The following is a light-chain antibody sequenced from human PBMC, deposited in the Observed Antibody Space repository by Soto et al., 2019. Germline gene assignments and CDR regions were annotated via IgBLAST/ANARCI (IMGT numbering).Light chain of an antibody. CDR2: DAS. CDR3: QQDGSSPRT. Sequence: EIVLTQSPGTLSLSPGERVTLSCSASQSVTSSYLAWYQQKPGQAPRLLIYDASSRATGIPDRFSGSGSGTDFTLTISRLEPEDFAVYYCQQDGSSPRTFGQGTKVEIK. V-gene: IGKV3-20*01. CDR1: QSVTSSY. J-gene: IGKJ1*01.